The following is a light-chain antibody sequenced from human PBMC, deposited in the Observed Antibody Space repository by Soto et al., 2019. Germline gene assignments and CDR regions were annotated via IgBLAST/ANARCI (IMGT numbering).Light chain of an antibody. CDR2: AAS. J-gene: IGKJ5*01. V-gene: IGKV1-9*01. CDR1: LGVARY. Sequence: IQLTQSPSSLSASVGDRVTITCRASLGVARYLAWYQQKPGKVPKRLIYAASNLQSGVPSRFSGSGSGTEFSLTISSLQPDDFATYYCQQYNSYPITCGQGTRLEIK. CDR3: QQYNSYPIT.